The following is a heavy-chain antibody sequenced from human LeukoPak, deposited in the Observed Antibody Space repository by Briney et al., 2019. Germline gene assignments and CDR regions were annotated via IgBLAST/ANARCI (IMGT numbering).Heavy chain of an antibody. J-gene: IGHJ4*02. Sequence: PSQTLSLTCTVSGGSLSSGGYYWSWIRQLPGKGLEWIGYIHNSGSTYYNPSLKSRVTISVDTSKNQFSLKLSSVTAADTAVYYCAGGHDTMIVHQWGQGTLVTVSS. CDR2: IHNSGST. V-gene: IGHV4-31*03. CDR1: GGSLSSGGYY. D-gene: IGHD3-22*01. CDR3: AGGHDTMIVHQ.